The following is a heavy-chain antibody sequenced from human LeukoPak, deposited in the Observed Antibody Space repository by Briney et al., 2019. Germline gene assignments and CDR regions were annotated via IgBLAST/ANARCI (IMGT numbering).Heavy chain of an antibody. CDR1: GGSISSYY. J-gene: IGHJ4*02. CDR3: ARHMGLGYSYGYPYFDY. CDR2: IYYSGST. V-gene: IGHV4-59*08. Sequence: SETLSLTCTVFGGSISSYYWSWIRQPPGKGLEWIGYIYYSGSTNHNPSLKSRVTISVDTSKNQFSLKLSSVTAADTAVYYCARHMGLGYSYGYPYFDYWGQGTLVTVSS. D-gene: IGHD5-18*01.